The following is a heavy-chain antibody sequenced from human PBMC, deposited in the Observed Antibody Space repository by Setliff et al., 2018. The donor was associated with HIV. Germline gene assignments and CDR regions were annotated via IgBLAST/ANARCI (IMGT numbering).Heavy chain of an antibody. CDR3: ARDPYWLEGYFDY. D-gene: IGHD6-19*01. CDR1: GFTFSNYE. CDR2: IGSSGST. Sequence: GGSLRLSCAASGFTFSNYEMNWVRQAPGKGLEWISYIGSSGSTYYADSVKGRFTIFRDNAKNSVFLQMNSLRAEDTGFYYCARDPYWLEGYFDYWGPGTLVTVSS. J-gene: IGHJ4*02. V-gene: IGHV3-48*03.